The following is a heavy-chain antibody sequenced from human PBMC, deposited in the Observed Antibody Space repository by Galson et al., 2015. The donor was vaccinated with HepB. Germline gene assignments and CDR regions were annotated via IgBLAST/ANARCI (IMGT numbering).Heavy chain of an antibody. Sequence: TLSLTCTVSGGSISSGGYYWSWIRQHPGKGLEWIGYIYYSGSTYYNPSLKSRVTISVDTSKNQFSLKLSSVTAADTAVYYCARFRRGGLDYWGQGTLVTVSS. D-gene: IGHD2-15*01. V-gene: IGHV4-31*03. CDR2: IYYSGST. CDR3: ARFRRGGLDY. CDR1: GGSISSGGYY. J-gene: IGHJ4*02.